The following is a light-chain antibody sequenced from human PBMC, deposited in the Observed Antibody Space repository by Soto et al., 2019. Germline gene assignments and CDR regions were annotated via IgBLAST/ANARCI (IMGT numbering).Light chain of an antibody. CDR2: EVS. CDR1: SSDVGGYNY. CDR3: SSKRTTASLV. Sequence: QSVLTQPASVSGSPGQSITISCTGTSSDVGGYNYVSWYQQQSGKAPKLMIHEVSNRPSGVSDRFSGSKSGNTASLTISGLQAADEADYYCSSKRTTASLVFGTGTKVTVL. J-gene: IGLJ1*01. V-gene: IGLV2-14*01.